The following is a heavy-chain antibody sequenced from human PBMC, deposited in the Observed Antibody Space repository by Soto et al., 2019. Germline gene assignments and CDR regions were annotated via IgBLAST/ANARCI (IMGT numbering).Heavy chain of an antibody. V-gene: IGHV3-23*01. D-gene: IGHD6-25*01. CDR2: LSGSGGST. J-gene: IGHJ3*02. CDR1: GFTFSSYA. Sequence: EVQLLESGGGLVQPGGSLRLSCAASGFTFSSYAMSWVRQAPGKGLEWVSALSGSGGSTYYADSVKGRFTISRDNSNNTLYLQMNSLRAEDTAVYYCANLAAYNVGGDAFDIWGQGTIVTVSS. CDR3: ANLAAYNVGGDAFDI.